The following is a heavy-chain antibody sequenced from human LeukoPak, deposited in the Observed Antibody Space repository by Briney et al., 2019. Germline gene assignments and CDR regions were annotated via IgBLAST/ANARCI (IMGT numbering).Heavy chain of an antibody. CDR2: IKSKTDGGTT. CDR3: TTDVGGSYARGFDY. J-gene: IGHJ4*02. Sequence: GSLRLSCAASGFTFSNAWMSGVRQAPGKGLDWVGRIKSKTDGGTTDYAAPVKGRFTISRDDSKNTLYLQMNSLKTEDTAVYYCTTDVGGSYARGFDYWGQGTLVTVSS. CDR1: GFTFSNAW. D-gene: IGHD1-26*01. V-gene: IGHV3-15*01.